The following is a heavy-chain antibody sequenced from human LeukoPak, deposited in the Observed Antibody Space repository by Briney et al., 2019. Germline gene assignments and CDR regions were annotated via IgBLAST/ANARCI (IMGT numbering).Heavy chain of an antibody. Sequence: GASVKVSCKASGGTFSSYAISWVRQAPGQGLEWMGGIIPIFGTANYAQKSQGRVTITTDESTSTAYMELSSLRSEDTAVYYCARADYYDSSGYYSLYFQHWGQGTLVTVSS. V-gene: IGHV1-69*05. CDR2: IIPIFGTA. CDR1: GGTFSSYA. CDR3: ARADYYDSSGYYSLYFQH. D-gene: IGHD3-22*01. J-gene: IGHJ1*01.